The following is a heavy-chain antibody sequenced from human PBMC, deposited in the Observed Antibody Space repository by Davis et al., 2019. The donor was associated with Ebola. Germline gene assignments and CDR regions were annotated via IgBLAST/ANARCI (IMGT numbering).Heavy chain of an antibody. CDR1: GFPFNMYW. D-gene: IGHD3-16*02. J-gene: IGHJ4*02. V-gene: IGHV3-7*01. CDR3: ARGAFGGVILGY. CDR2: INQDGSEK. Sequence: GESLKISCAVSGFPFNMYWMSWVRQTPGKGLEWLANINQDGSEKYYVDSVKGRFTISRDNGENLLFLQMNSLRVDDTAVYYCARGAFGGVILGYWGQGTLVTVSS.